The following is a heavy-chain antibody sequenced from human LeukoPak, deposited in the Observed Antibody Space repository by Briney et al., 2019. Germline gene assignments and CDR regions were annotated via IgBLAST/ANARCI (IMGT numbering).Heavy chain of an antibody. CDR2: ISYDGSNK. CDR3: ARGGVGVVVTAPLDY. V-gene: IGHV3-30*04. J-gene: IGHJ4*02. CDR1: GFTFSSYA. Sequence: QTGGSLRLSCAASGFTFSSYAMHWVRQAPGKGLEWVAVISYDGSNKYYADSVKGRFTISRDNSKNTLYLQMNSLRAEDTAVYYCARGGVGVVVTAPLDYWGQGTLVTVSS. D-gene: IGHD2-21*02.